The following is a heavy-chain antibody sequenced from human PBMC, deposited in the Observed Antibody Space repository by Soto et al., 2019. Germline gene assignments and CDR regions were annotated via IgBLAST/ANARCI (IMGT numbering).Heavy chain of an antibody. D-gene: IGHD6-13*01. CDR2: IYYSGST. CDR3: ASAGMTFIAAAGTGVGAFDI. CDR1: GGSISSYY. V-gene: IGHV4-59*08. J-gene: IGHJ3*02. Sequence: SETLSLTCTVSGGSISSYYWSWIRQPPGKGLVWIGYIYYSGSTNYNPSLKSRVTISVDTSKNQFSLKLSSVTAADTAVYYCASAGMTFIAAAGTGVGAFDIWGQGTMVTVSS.